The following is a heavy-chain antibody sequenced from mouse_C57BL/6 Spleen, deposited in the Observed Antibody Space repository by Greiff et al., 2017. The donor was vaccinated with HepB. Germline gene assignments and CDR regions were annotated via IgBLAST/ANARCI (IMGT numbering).Heavy chain of an antibody. CDR2: IDPSDSYT. CDR3: ASETHFAY. CDR1: GYTFTSYW. J-gene: IGHJ3*01. Sequence: VQLQQPGAELVKPGASVKLSCKASGYTFTSYWMQWVKQRPGQGLEWIGEIDPSDSYTNYNQKFKGKATLTVDTSSSTAYMQLSSLTSEDSAVYYCASETHFAYWGQGTLVTVSA. V-gene: IGHV1-50*01.